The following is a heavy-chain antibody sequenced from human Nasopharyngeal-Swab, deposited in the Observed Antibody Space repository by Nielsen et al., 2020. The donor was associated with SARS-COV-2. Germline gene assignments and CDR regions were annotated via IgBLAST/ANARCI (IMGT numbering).Heavy chain of an antibody. CDR2: IIPILGTT. J-gene: IGHJ4*02. D-gene: IGHD5/OR15-5a*01. CDR3: ARGTVDIVSTVRPYTY. Sequence: SVKVSCKASGGTFSSYAISWVRQAPGQGLEWMGGIIPILGTTDYAQKFQGRVTITADESTSTVYMELSSLRSEDTAIYYCARGTVDIVSTVRPYTYWGQGTLVTVSS. CDR1: GGTFSSYA. V-gene: IGHV1-69*13.